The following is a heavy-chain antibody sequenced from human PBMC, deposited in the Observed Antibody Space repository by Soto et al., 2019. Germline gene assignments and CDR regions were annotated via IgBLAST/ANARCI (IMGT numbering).Heavy chain of an antibody. CDR1: GFNFSDYA. CDR3: AREGRNPSLRSSNCLDH. CDR2: FSYDGIYK. Sequence: QVQLAESGGGVVQPGRSLRLSCATSGFNFSDYAMHWVRQAPGKGPEYVAVFSYDGIYKFYADSVKGRFTISRDNSKNTLYLEMNNLRVEDTAVYFCAREGRNPSLRSSNCLDHWGQATLVTVSS. J-gene: IGHJ4*02. D-gene: IGHD1-1*01. V-gene: IGHV3-30-3*01.